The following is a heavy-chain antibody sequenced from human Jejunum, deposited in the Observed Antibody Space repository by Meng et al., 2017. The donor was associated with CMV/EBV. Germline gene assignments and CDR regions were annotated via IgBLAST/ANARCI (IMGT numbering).Heavy chain of an antibody. V-gene: IGHV1-2*06. J-gene: IGHJ4*02. D-gene: IGHD6-19*01. CDR3: AREGLTIAVADYYFDY. Sequence: GYTFTDDFVHWVRQAPGQGLEWMGRVNPNTGGTNYAQKFHGRVPMTSDASISTAYMELRDLTSDDSAVYYCAREGLTIAVADYYFDYWGQGTLVTVSS. CDR1: GYTFTDDF. CDR2: VNPNTGGT.